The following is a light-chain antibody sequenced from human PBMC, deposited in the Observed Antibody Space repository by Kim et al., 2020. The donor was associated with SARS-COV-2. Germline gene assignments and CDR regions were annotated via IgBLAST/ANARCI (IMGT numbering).Light chain of an antibody. CDR1: QSIGGS. Sequence: GIPKQNATITSQASQSIGGSLHWYQQKPDQSPKLLIKYGSQSISGVPSRFSGSGSGTDFTLAINSLEAEDTATYYCHQSSSLPLTFGGGTKVDIK. CDR2: YGS. J-gene: IGKJ4*01. CDR3: HQSSSLPLT. V-gene: IGKV6-21*02.